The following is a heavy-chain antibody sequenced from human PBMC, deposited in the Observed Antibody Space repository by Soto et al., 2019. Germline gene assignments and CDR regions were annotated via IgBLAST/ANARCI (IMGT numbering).Heavy chain of an antibody. CDR1: EFTFRSYW. Sequence: EVQLVDSGGGLVQPGGSLRLSCAASEFTFRSYWMHWVRQSPGKGLVWVSRISGDGSSTTYADSARGRFTISRDNAKNKVYLQMDSLRAEDTAVYYCARSLPGTYGAFDLWGQGTMVTVSS. V-gene: IGHV3-74*01. CDR2: ISGDGSST. D-gene: IGHD1-7*01. J-gene: IGHJ3*01. CDR3: ARSLPGTYGAFDL.